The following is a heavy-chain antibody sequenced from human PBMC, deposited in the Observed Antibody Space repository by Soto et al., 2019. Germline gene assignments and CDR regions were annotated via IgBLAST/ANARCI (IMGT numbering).Heavy chain of an antibody. D-gene: IGHD2-2*01. CDR1: GYTLTELS. Sequence: VKVSCKVSGYTLTELSMPWVRQAPGKGLEWMGGFDPEDGETIYAQKFQGRVTMTEDTSTDTAYMELSSLRSEDAAVYYCATLSTYQLLLYAFDYWGQGTLVTVSS. CDR3: ATLSTYQLLLYAFDY. V-gene: IGHV1-24*01. J-gene: IGHJ4*02. CDR2: FDPEDGET.